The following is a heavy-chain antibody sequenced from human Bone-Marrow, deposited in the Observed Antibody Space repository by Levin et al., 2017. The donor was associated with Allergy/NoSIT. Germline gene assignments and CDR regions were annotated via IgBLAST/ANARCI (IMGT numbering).Heavy chain of an antibody. V-gene: IGHV3-7*01. Sequence: LASETLSLTCAASGFSFSSYWMSWVRQAPGKGLEWVANIKQDGSEKYYVDSVKGRFFVSRDNAKKSLSLQMNSLTAEDTAIYYCATDSVCSDGSCYRADAFDIWGQGTMVTVSS. CDR2: IKQDGSEK. D-gene: IGHD2-15*01. CDR3: ATDSVCSDGSCYRADAFDI. CDR1: GFSFSSYW. J-gene: IGHJ3*02.